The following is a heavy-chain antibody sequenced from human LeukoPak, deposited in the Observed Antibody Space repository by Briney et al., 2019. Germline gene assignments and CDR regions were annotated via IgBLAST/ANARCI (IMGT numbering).Heavy chain of an antibody. D-gene: IGHD2-2*01. V-gene: IGHV1-8*03. J-gene: IGHJ5*02. CDR1: GYTFTSYD. CDR2: MNPNSGNT. Sequence: ASLKVSCKASGYTFTSYDINWVRQATGQGLEWMGWMNPNSGNTGYAQKFQGRVTITRNTSISTAYMELSSLRSEDTAVYYCARSPWGYCSSTSCKDNWFDPWGQGTLVTVSS. CDR3: ARSPWGYCSSTSCKDNWFDP.